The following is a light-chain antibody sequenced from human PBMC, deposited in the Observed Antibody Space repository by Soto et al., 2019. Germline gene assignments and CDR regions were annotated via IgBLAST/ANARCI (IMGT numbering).Light chain of an antibody. V-gene: IGKV2-24*01. Sequence: DLVMTQTPLSSPVTLGQPASISCRSSQGLVHSNGNTYLSWLQQRPGQPPRLLIYEISNRFSGVPDRFSGSGAGTDFTLKISRVEAEDVGLYYCMQATQFPYTFGQGTNLEIK. J-gene: IGKJ2*01. CDR2: EIS. CDR3: MQATQFPYT. CDR1: QGLVHSNGNTY.